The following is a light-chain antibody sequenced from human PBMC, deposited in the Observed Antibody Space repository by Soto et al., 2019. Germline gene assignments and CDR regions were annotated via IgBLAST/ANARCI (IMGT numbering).Light chain of an antibody. J-gene: IGLJ1*01. CDR3: TSYTSSSTYV. Sequence: QSALTQPASVSGSPGQSITISCTGTSSDVGGHNSVSWYQQHPGKAPKLMIYNVSNRPSGVSNRFSGSKSGNTASLTISGLLAEDEAEYYCTSYTSSSTYVFGAGTKLTVL. V-gene: IGLV2-14*01. CDR2: NVS. CDR1: SSDVGGHNS.